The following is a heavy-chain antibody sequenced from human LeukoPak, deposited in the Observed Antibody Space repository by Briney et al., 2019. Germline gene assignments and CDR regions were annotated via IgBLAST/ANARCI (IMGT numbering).Heavy chain of an antibody. CDR2: ISGSGDST. CDR1: GFTFSSYA. Sequence: GGSLRLSCAASGFTFSSYAMSWVRQAPGKGREWVSGISGSGDSTYFADSVKGRFTISRDNSKNTLYLQMNSLRAEDTAVYYCARFPAIVVVTARVGYWGQGTLVTVSS. CDR3: ARFPAIVVVTARVGY. J-gene: IGHJ4*02. V-gene: IGHV3-23*01. D-gene: IGHD2-21*02.